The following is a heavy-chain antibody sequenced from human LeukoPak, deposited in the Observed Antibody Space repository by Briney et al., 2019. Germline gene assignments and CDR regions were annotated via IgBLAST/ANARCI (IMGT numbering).Heavy chain of an antibody. D-gene: IGHD2-15*01. J-gene: IGHJ3*02. CDR2: ISSSSSYI. CDR1: GFTFSSYS. CDR3: AVAASDAFAI. Sequence: GGSLRLSCAASGFTFSSYSMNWVRQAPGKGLEWVSSISSSSSYIYYADSVKGRFTISRDNAKNSLYLQMNGLRAEDTAVYYCAVAASDAFAIWGQGTMVTVSS. V-gene: IGHV3-21*01.